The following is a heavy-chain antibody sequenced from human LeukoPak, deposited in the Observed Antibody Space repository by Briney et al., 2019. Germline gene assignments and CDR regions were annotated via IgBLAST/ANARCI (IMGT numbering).Heavy chain of an antibody. Sequence: PGRSLRLSCAASGFTFDDYAMHGVRQAPGKGLEWVSGISWNSGSIGYADSVKGRFTISRDNAKNSLYLQMNSLRAEDTAVYYCAELGITMIGGVWGKGTTVTISS. CDR1: GFTFDDYA. D-gene: IGHD3-10*02. CDR2: ISWNSGSI. V-gene: IGHV3-9*01. J-gene: IGHJ6*04. CDR3: AELGITMIGGV.